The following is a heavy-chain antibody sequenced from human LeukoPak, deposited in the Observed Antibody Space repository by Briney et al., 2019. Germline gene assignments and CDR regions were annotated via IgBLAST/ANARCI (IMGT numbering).Heavy chain of an antibody. CDR3: ARQGGYCSGGSCLLGAFDI. CDR1: GYSFTSYW. CDR2: IYPGDSDT. J-gene: IGHJ3*02. Sequence: GESLKISCKGSGYSFTSYWIGWVRQMPGKGLEWMGIIYPGDSDTRYSPSFQGQVTTSADKSISTAYLQWSSLKASDTAMYYCARQGGYCSGGSCLLGAFDIWGQGTMVTVSS. D-gene: IGHD2-15*01. V-gene: IGHV5-51*01.